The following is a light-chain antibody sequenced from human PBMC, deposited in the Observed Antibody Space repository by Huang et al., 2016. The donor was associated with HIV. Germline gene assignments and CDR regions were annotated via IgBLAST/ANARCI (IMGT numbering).Light chain of an antibody. CDR1: QSLPKIDGNIN. Sequence: DIVMTQTPLSLSVSPGQSASIYCKSSQSLPKIDGNINLSWHLQKPDQPPQLLIYDVSHRFSGVSDRFSGSGSGTDFTLKISRVEAGDVGIYYCVQNTQFPFTFGGGTRVDIK. J-gene: IGKJ4*01. CDR3: VQNTQFPFT. V-gene: IGKV2D-29*01. CDR2: DVS.